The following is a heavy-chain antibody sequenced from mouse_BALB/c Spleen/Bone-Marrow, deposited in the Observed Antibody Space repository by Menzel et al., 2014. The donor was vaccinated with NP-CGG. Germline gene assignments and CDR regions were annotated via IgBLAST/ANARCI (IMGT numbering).Heavy chain of an antibody. CDR2: ISSGGHDT. J-gene: IGHJ2*01. V-gene: IGHV5-6-4*01. CDR3: SKDGGYDYSYYFDY. CDR1: GFTFSSYS. D-gene: IGHD2-4*01. Sequence: DVMLVESGGGLVKPGGSPKLSCAASGFTFSSYSMSWVRQTPEKRLEWVATISSGGHDTYYPDSVKGRFTISRDNAKNTLYLQMSSLKSEDTAMYYCSKDGGYDYSYYFDYWGQGTTLTVSS.